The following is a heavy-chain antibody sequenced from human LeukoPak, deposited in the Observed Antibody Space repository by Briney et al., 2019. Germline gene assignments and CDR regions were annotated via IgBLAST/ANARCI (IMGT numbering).Heavy chain of an antibody. CDR3: ARAREMTTVTPFDY. Sequence: SETLSLTCTVSGGSLSSYYWSWLRQPPAKGLEWIGYIYYSGSTNYDPSLKSRVTISVDTSKNQFSLKLSSVTAADTAVYYCARAREMTTVTPFDYWGQGTLVTVSS. CDR1: GGSLSSYY. D-gene: IGHD4-17*01. V-gene: IGHV4-59*01. J-gene: IGHJ4*02. CDR2: IYYSGST.